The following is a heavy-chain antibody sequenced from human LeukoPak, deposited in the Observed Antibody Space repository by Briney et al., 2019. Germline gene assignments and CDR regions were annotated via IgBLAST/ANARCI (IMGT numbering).Heavy chain of an antibody. CDR2: ISASGDTR. V-gene: IGHV3-11*04. J-gene: IGHJ4*02. CDR1: GFKFSDYY. Sequence: GRSLRLSCAASGFKFSDYYMTWIRQPPGKGMEWYSYISASGDTRYYGDSAKGLFIVSRDNAKNSQYLKMNSLRAEDTAVYYCARDPSWEILSYFDFWGLGTLVTVSS. D-gene: IGHD1-26*01. CDR3: ARDPSWEILSYFDF.